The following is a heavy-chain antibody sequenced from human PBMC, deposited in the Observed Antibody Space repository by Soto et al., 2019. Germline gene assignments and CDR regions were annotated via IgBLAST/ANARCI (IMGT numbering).Heavy chain of an antibody. Sequence: GGSLRLSCAASGFTFITYNMSWVRQAPGKGLEWVSYINYNSGAIYYAGSVKGRFIISRDNAKNSLYLQMNSLRAEDTAVYYCARDTVTTFIDYWGQGTLVTISS. CDR2: INYNSGAI. D-gene: IGHD4-17*01. J-gene: IGHJ4*02. CDR1: GFTFITYN. CDR3: ARDTVTTFIDY. V-gene: IGHV3-48*04.